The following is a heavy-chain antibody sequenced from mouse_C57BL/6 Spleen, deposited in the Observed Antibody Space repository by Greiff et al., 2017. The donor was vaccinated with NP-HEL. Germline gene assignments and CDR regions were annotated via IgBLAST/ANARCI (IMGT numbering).Heavy chain of an antibody. CDR1: GYTFTDYY. Sequence: VQLQQSGPVLVKPGASVKMSCKASGYTFTDYYMNWVKQSHGKSLEWIGVINPYNGGTSYNQKFKGKATLTVDKSSSTAYMELNSLTSEDSAVYYCARGYGSSYDAMDYWGQGTSVTVSS. CDR2: INPYNGGT. J-gene: IGHJ4*01. D-gene: IGHD1-1*01. CDR3: ARGYGSSYDAMDY. V-gene: IGHV1-19*01.